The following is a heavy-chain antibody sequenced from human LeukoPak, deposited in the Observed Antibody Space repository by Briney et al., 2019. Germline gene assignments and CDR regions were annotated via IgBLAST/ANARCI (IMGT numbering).Heavy chain of an antibody. CDR3: ATTFSSSWGYNWFDP. CDR1: AASISSGPYS. Sequence: SETLSLTCTVSAASISSGPYSWGWIRQPPGKGLEWIGTIYYSGNTYYSPSLRSRVTISVDTSKNQFSLKLTSMTAADTAVYYCATTFSSSWGYNWFDPWGQGTLVTVSS. J-gene: IGHJ5*02. V-gene: IGHV4-39*01. CDR2: IYYSGNT. D-gene: IGHD6-13*01.